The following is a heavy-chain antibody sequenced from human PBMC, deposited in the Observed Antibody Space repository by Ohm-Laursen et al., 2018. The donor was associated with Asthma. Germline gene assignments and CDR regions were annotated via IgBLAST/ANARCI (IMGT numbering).Heavy chain of an antibody. J-gene: IGHJ6*02. CDR1: GFTFSSYS. D-gene: IGHD2-2*01. V-gene: IGHV3-48*01. Sequence: GSLRLPCTAPGFTFSSYSMNWVRQAPGKGLEWVSYISSSSSTIYYADSVKGRFTISRDNAKNSLYLQMNSLRAEDTAVYYCARDSWFCSSTSCIYYYYYYGMDVWGQGTTVTVSS. CDR3: ARDSWFCSSTSCIYYYYYYGMDV. CDR2: ISSSSSTI.